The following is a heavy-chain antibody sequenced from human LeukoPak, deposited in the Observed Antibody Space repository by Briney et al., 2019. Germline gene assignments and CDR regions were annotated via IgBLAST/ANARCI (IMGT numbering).Heavy chain of an antibody. Sequence: SETLSLTCTVSGGSISSYYWSWIRQPPGKGLEWIGYIYYSGSTNYNPSLKSRVTISVDTSKNQFSLKLSSVTAADTAVYYCARLRSPLGYFDYWGQGTLVTVSS. D-gene: IGHD3-16*01. CDR3: ARLRSPLGYFDY. CDR1: GGSISSYY. J-gene: IGHJ4*02. V-gene: IGHV4-59*08. CDR2: IYYSGST.